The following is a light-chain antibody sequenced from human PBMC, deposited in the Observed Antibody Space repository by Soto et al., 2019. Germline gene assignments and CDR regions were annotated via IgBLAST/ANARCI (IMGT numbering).Light chain of an antibody. CDR2: DAS. Sequence: EIAMTQSPSTLSASPGDRATLSCRASQRVNISAAWYQQKPGRAPGLLIYDASTMDTGIPARFSGSGSGTEFTLTITRLEPEDSAVYYCQQYNGYPRTFGRGTKVDIK. V-gene: IGKV3-15*01. CDR1: QRVNIS. CDR3: QQYNGYPRT. J-gene: IGKJ4*02.